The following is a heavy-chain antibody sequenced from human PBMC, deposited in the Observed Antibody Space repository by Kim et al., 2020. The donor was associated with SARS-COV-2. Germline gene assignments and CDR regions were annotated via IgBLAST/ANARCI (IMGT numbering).Heavy chain of an antibody. V-gene: IGHV1-69*01. CDR3: ARSGYSSDPIWLELCDY. J-gene: IGHJ4*02. D-gene: IGHD6-19*01. Sequence: FQGRVTITADESTSTAYMELSSLRSEDTAVYYCARSGYSSDPIWLELCDYWGQGTLVTVSS.